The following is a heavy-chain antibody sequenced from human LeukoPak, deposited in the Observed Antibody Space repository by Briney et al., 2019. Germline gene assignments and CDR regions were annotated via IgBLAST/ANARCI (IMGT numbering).Heavy chain of an antibody. CDR1: GGSMSSYY. CDR3: ARVRVNYYYYYMDV. Sequence: PSETLSLTCTVSGGSMSSYYWSWIRQPPGKGLEWIGYIYYSGSTKYNPSLKSRVTISVDTSKNQFSLKLSSVTAADTAVYYCARVRVNYYYYYMDVWGKGTTVTVSS. J-gene: IGHJ6*03. V-gene: IGHV4-59*01. CDR2: IYYSGST. D-gene: IGHD3-22*01.